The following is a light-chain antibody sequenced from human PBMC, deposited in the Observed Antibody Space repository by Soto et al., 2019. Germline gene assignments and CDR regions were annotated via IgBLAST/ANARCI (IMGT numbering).Light chain of an antibody. V-gene: IGKV1-12*01. Sequence: HLTQSPSSVAASVGDRVTITCRARQDLTSWLAWYQQKPGKAPKLLISGVSTLQSGVPSRFSGSASGTDFTLTINGLQPEDFATYFCQQANTFPWTFGQGTKVEIK. CDR1: QDLTSW. CDR2: GVS. CDR3: QQANTFPWT. J-gene: IGKJ1*01.